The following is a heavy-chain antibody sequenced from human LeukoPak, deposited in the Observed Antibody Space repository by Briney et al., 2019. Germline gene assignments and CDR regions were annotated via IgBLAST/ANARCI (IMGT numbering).Heavy chain of an antibody. D-gene: IGHD6-19*01. CDR3: ARTAVAGYDAFDI. CDR1: GYTFTSYG. J-gene: IGHJ3*02. CDR2: ISAYNGHT. V-gene: IGHV1-18*01. Sequence: GASVKVSCKASGYTFTSYGISWVRQAPGQGLEGRVWISAYNGHTNYAQKLQGRVTMTTDTSTSTAYMELRSLRSDDTAVYYCARTAVAGYDAFDIWGQGTMVTVSS.